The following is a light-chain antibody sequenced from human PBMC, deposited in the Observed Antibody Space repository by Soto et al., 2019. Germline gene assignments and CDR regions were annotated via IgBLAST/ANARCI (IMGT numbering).Light chain of an antibody. CDR2: EVS. J-gene: IGLJ1*01. Sequence: QSVLTQPASVSGSPGQSITISCTGTSSDVGSYNLVSWYQQHSGKAPKLMIYEVSKRPSGVSNHFSGSKSGNTASLTISGLQAEDEADYYCCSYAGSSTPYGFGTGTKVTVL. CDR1: SSDVGSYNL. V-gene: IGLV2-23*02. CDR3: CSYAGSSTPYG.